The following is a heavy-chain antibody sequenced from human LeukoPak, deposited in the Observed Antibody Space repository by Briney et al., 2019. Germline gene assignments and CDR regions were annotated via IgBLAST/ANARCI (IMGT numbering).Heavy chain of an antibody. J-gene: IGHJ4*02. Sequence: GGSLRLSCAASGFTFSSYAKSWVRQAPGKGLEWISSISPSGDITYYADSVKGRFAISRDSSKATLYVQMNSLRAEDTAIYFCTRGWIQPDYWGQGTRVTVSS. CDR1: GFTFSSYA. CDR2: ISPSGDIT. V-gene: IGHV3-23*01. D-gene: IGHD5-18*01. CDR3: TRGWIQPDY.